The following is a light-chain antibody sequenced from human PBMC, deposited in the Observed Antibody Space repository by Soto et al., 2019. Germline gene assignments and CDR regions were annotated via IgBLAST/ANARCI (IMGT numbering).Light chain of an antibody. CDR2: TNN. J-gene: IGLJ3*02. V-gene: IGLV1-44*01. Sequence: QSVLTQPPSASGTPGQRVTISCSGSSSNIGGNTVNWYQHLPGTAPKLLIYTNNQRPSGVPDRFSGSKSGTSASLAISGLQSEDETDYYCAAWYDSLNGWVFGGGTKLTVL. CDR1: SSNIGGNT. CDR3: AAWYDSLNGWV.